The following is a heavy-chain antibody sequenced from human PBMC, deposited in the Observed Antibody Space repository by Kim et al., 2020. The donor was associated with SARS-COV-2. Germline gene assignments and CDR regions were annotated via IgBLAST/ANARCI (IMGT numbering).Heavy chain of an antibody. CDR2: IYYSGST. CDR3: ARQPLKKITIFGVVTSYGMDV. V-gene: IGHV4-39*01. CDR1: GGSISSSSYY. Sequence: SETLSLTCTVSGGSISSSSYYWRWIRQPPGKGLEWIGSIYYSGSTYYNPSLKSRVTISVDTSKNQFSLKLSSVTAADTAVYYCARQPLKKITIFGVVTSYGMDVWGQGTTVTVSS. D-gene: IGHD3-3*01. J-gene: IGHJ6*02.